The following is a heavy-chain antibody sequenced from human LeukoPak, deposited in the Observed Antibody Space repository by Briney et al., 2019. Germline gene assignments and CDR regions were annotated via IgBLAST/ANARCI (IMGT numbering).Heavy chain of an antibody. Sequence: ASVRVSCKASGGTFSSYTISWVRQAPGQGLEWMGRIIPILGIANYAQKFQGRVTITADKSTSAAYMELSSLRSEDTAVYYCTGYLRGISGYYDDPENKNWFYPWRQGTLVSVSA. CDR3: TGYLRGISGYYDDPENKNWFYP. CDR2: IIPILGIA. CDR1: GGTFSSYT. J-gene: IGHJ5*02. D-gene: IGHD3-22*01. V-gene: IGHV1-69*02.